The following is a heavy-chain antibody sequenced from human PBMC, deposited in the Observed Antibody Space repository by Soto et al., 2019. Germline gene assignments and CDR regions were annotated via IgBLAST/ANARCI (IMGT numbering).Heavy chain of an antibody. Sequence: EVQLVQSGGGLIRPGGSLRLSCVVSGFTVNSNYMAWVRQAPGKGPEWVSSIYGGGNIFYADPVKGRFTISRDTSKNTLYLQMDNLRADDTAVYYCARSGTGFDFWGQGSQVTVS. CDR2: IYGGGNI. CDR3: ARSGTGFDF. J-gene: IGHJ4*02. V-gene: IGHV3-53*01. CDR1: GFTVNSNY. D-gene: IGHD1-7*01.